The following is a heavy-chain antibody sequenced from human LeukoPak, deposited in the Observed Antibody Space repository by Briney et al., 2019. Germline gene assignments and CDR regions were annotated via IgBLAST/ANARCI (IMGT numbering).Heavy chain of an antibody. CDR2: ISPNNGGT. J-gene: IGHJ4*02. V-gene: IGHV1-2*06. CDR3: TRESGSYHGNDY. Sequence: ASVKVSRKASGYTFTGYYMHWVRQAPGQGLEWMGRISPNNGGTNYAQKFQGRVTMTGDTSISTAYMELSSLRSDDTAVYYCTRESGSYHGNDYWGQGTLVTVSS. CDR1: GYTFTGYY. D-gene: IGHD1-26*01.